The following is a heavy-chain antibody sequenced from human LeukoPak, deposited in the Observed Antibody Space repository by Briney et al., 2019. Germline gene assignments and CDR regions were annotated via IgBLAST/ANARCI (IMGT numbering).Heavy chain of an antibody. CDR2: INHSGST. V-gene: IGHV4-34*01. CDR3: ARYGIVVVPAAIKRNWFDP. D-gene: IGHD2-2*01. Sequence: PSETLSLTCAVYGGSFSGYYWSWIRRPPGKGLEWIGEINHSGSTNYNPSLKSRVTISVDTSKNQFSLKLSSVTAADTAVYYCARYGIVVVPAAIKRNWFDPWGQGTLVTVSS. CDR1: GGSFSGYY. J-gene: IGHJ5*02.